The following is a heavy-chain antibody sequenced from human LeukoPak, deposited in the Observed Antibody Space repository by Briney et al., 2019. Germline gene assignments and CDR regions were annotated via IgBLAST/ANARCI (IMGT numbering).Heavy chain of an antibody. CDR1: GGTFSSYA. CDR3: ARVAMVPNGVDY. V-gene: IGHV1-69*05. D-gene: IGHD5-18*01. Sequence: SVKVSCKASGGTFSSYAISWVRQAPGQGLEWMGGIIPIFGTANYAQKFQGRVTITTDESTSTAYMELSSLRSEDTAVYYCARVAMVPNGVDYWGQGTLVTVSS. J-gene: IGHJ4*02. CDR2: IIPIFGTA.